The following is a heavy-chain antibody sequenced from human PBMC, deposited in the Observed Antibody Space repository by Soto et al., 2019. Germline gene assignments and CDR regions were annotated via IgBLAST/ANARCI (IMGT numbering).Heavy chain of an antibody. CDR3: ARGIIQDVEY. CDR2: ISYDGNSE. D-gene: IGHD3-3*01. J-gene: IGHJ4*02. CDR1: GFTFRAYV. Sequence: QVQLVESGGGVVQPGTSLRVSCGASGFTFRAYVMHWVRQAPGKGLEWVAAISYDGNSEYYAASVKGRFTVSRDNSKNTVFLQMNTLRVEDTAVYYCARGIIQDVEYWGQGTLVTVSS. V-gene: IGHV3-30-3*01.